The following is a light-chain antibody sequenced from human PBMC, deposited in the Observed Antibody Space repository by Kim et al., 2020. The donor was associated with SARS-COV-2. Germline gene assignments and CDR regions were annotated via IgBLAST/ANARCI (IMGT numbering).Light chain of an antibody. CDR3: QSYDSSLSALYV. Sequence: VTISCTGSSSNIGAGYDVHWYQQLPGTAPKLLIYGNSNRPSGVPDRFSGSKSGTSASLAITGLQADDEADYYCQSYDSSLSALYVFGTGTKVTVL. CDR1: SSNIGAGYD. CDR2: GNS. J-gene: IGLJ1*01. V-gene: IGLV1-40*01.